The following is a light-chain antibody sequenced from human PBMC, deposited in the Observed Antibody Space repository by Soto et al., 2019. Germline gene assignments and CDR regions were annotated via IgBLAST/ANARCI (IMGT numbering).Light chain of an antibody. J-gene: IGLJ2*01. Sequence: ALTQPASVSGSPGQSITISCTGTSSDVGSYNLVSWYQQHPGKAPKLMIYEGSKRPSGVSNRFSGSKSGNTASLTISGLQAEDEADYYCCSYAGSSTLGVFGGGTKLTVL. CDR3: CSYAGSSTLGV. V-gene: IGLV2-23*01. CDR2: EGS. CDR1: SSDVGSYNL.